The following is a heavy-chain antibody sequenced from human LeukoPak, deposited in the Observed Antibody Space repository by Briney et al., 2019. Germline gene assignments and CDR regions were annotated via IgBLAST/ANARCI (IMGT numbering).Heavy chain of an antibody. D-gene: IGHD2-8*01. CDR1: AFTFSGYA. Sequence: GGSLRLSCAASAFTFSGYAMNWVRQAPEKGLEWVSGISGSGAGTYYADSVKGRFTISRDNSKNTLYLQMNSLRADDTALYYCAKMVREFYTISYYFDYWGQGTLVTVSS. V-gene: IGHV3-23*01. CDR2: ISGSGAGT. J-gene: IGHJ4*02. CDR3: AKMVREFYTISYYFDY.